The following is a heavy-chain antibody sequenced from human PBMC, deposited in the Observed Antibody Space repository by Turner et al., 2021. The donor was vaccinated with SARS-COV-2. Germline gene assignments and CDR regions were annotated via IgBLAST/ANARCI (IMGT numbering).Heavy chain of an antibody. CDR3: AKEDSSGWPSHYYFDD. CDR2: SSWDGGST. J-gene: IGHJ4*02. D-gene: IGHD6-19*01. V-gene: IGHV3-43*01. Sequence: EVQLVESGGVVVQLGGSLRLSCAASGFTFDYYTMHWVRQGPGKGLEWVSLSSWDGGSTYYADSVKGRFTISRDSSKDSLYLQMNSLRIEDTALYYCAKEDSSGWPSHYYFDDWGQGTLVTVSS. CDR1: GFTFDYYT.